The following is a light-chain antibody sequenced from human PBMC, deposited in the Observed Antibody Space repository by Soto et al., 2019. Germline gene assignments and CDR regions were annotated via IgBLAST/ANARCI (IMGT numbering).Light chain of an antibody. J-gene: IGLJ1*01. CDR1: TTDVGGYNF. CDR2: EVS. CDR3: CSYVSSKTYV. V-gene: IGLV2-14*01. Sequence: QSALTQPASVSGSPGQSITISCTGTTTDVGGYNFVSWYQQHPGKVPKLIIYEVSNRPSGVSNRFSGSKSDNTASLTISGLQAEDEADYYCCSYVSSKTYVFGTGTRSPS.